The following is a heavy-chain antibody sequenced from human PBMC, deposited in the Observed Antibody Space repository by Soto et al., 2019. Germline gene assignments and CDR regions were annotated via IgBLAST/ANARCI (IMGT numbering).Heavy chain of an antibody. CDR1: AGTFSSYA. CDR3: AVTPRIVGGWFDP. D-gene: IGHD1-26*01. CDR2: IIPIFGTA. V-gene: IGHV1-69*13. Sequence: GASVKVSCKASAGTFSSYAISWVRQAPGQGLEWMGGIIPIFGTANYAQKFQGRVTITADESTSTAYMELSSLRSEDTAVYYCAVTPRIVGGWFDPWGQGTLVTVSS. J-gene: IGHJ5*02.